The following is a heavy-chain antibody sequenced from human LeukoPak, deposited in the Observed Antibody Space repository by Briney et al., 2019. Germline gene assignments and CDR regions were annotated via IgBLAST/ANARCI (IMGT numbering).Heavy chain of an antibody. V-gene: IGHV3-30*18. D-gene: IGHD1-26*01. CDR1: GFTFSSYG. CDR3: AKQIGATAPYFDY. J-gene: IGHJ4*02. Sequence: GGSLRLFCAASGFTFSSYGMHWVRQAPGKGLEWVAVISYDGSNKYYADSAKGRFTISRDNSKNTLYLQMNSLRAEDTAVYYCAKQIGATAPYFDYWGQGTLVTVSS. CDR2: ISYDGSNK.